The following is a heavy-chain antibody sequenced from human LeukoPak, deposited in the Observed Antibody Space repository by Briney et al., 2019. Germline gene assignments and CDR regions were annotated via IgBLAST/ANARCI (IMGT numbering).Heavy chain of an antibody. CDR2: IRSDGSEN. D-gene: IGHD3-10*01. CDR3: AKDRGVEYSDY. CDR1: GFTFSSSG. Sequence: QPGGSLRLSCAASGFTFSSSGMHWVRQAPGKGLEWVTFIRSDGSENYYADSVKGRFTISRDNSKNTLYLQMNSLRAEDTAVYHCAKDRGVEYSDYWGQGTLVTVSP. V-gene: IGHV3-30*02. J-gene: IGHJ4*02.